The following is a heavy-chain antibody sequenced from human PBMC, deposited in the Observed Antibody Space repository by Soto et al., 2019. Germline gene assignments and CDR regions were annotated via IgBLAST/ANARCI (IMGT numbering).Heavy chain of an antibody. CDR3: AKGGPDGVCSGGRCYVDD. Sequence: EVQLVESGGGLVQPGRSLRLSCAASGFTFDDYAMHWVRRVPGKGLEWVSSISWNSNIIGYADSVKGRFTISRDNATNSLYQKTNSLRPEDTALYYCAKGGPDGVCSGGRCYVDDWGQGTLVTVSS. CDR1: GFTFDDYA. CDR2: ISWNSNII. D-gene: IGHD2-15*01. J-gene: IGHJ4*02. V-gene: IGHV3-9*01.